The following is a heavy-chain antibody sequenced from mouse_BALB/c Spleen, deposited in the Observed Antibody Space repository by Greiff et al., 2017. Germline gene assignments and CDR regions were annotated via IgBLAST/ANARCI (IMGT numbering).Heavy chain of an antibody. J-gene: IGHJ2*01. Sequence: VKLMESGAELVRPGTSVKVSCKASGYAFTNYLIEWVKQRPGQGLEWIGVINPGSGGTNYNEKFKGKATLTADKSSSTAYMQLSSLTSDDSAVYFCARGHDYSYYFDYWGQGTTLTVSS. V-gene: IGHV1-54*01. CDR1: GYAFTNYL. CDR2: INPGSGGT. CDR3: ARGHDYSYYFDY. D-gene: IGHD2-4*01.